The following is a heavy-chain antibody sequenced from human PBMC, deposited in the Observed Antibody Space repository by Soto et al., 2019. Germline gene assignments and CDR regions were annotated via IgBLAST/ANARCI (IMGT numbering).Heavy chain of an antibody. Sequence: QVQLVQSGAEVKKPGASVKVSCKASGYTFTSYGISWVRQAPGQGLEWMGWISAYNGNTNYAQKLQGRVTMTTDTSTSTAYRELRSLRSEDTAVYYCARDSFASGTRPYEHDYWGQGTLVTVSS. CDR3: ARDSFASGTRPYEHDY. CDR2: ISAYNGNT. D-gene: IGHD1-1*01. V-gene: IGHV1-18*01. J-gene: IGHJ4*02. CDR1: GYTFTSYG.